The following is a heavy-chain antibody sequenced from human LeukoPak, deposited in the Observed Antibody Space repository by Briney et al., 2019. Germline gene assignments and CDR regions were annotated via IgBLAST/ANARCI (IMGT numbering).Heavy chain of an antibody. V-gene: IGHV3-23*01. J-gene: IGHJ4*02. CDR1: GFPFSSYS. CDR3: VKDLSSWLPGVFDY. Sequence: GGSLRLSCAASGFPFSSYSMSWVRQAPGKGLERVSGIVGTTGTTYYADSVKGRFTISRDKSKNTLYLEMNSLRAEDTAVYYCVKDLSSWLPGVFDYWGQGTLVTVSS. CDR2: IVGTTGTT. D-gene: IGHD6-13*01.